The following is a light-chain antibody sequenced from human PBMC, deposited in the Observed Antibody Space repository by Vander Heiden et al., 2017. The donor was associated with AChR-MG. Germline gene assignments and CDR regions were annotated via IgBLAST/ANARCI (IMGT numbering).Light chain of an antibody. V-gene: IGLV2-14*01. CDR1: SSDVGGYNY. CDR2: DVS. Sequence: QSALTQPASVPGSPGQSITISCTGTSSDVGGYNYVSWYQQHPGKAPKLMIYDVSNRPSGVSNRFSGSKSGNTASLTISGRQAEDEADYYCSSYTSSSTRVFGGGTKLTVL. J-gene: IGLJ3*02. CDR3: SSYTSSSTRV.